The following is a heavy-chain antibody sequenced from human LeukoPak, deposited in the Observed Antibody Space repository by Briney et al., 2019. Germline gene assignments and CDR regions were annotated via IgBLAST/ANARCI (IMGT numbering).Heavy chain of an antibody. CDR2: INPNSGGT. CDR3: ARGKAGRGGGYYYGMDV. V-gene: IGHV1-2*02. D-gene: IGHD1-26*01. Sequence: ASVKVSCKASGYTFTGYYMHWVRQAPGQGLEWMGWINPNSGGTNYAQKFQGRVTMTRDTSISTAYMELSRLRSDDTAVYYCARGKAGRGGGYYYGMDVWGQGTTVTVSS. CDR1: GYTFTGYY. J-gene: IGHJ6*02.